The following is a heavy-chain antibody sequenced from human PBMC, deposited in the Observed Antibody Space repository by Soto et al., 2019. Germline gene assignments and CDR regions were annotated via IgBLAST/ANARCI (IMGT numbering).Heavy chain of an antibody. CDR2: FIPVYRTL. Sequence: SVKVSCKASGGSFGNSAINWVRQTPGQGLEWLGGFIPVYRTLNYAQKFQGRVTTTADESTGTAYMTLSSLASDDTAVYYCATGVIWIGYFTVDSWGQGTRVTVSS. V-gene: IGHV1-69*13. CDR1: GGSFGNSA. CDR3: ATGVIWIGYFTVDS. D-gene: IGHD3-3*01. J-gene: IGHJ4*02.